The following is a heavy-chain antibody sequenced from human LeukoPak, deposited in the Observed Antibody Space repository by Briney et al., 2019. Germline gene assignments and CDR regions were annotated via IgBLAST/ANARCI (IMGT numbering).Heavy chain of an antibody. D-gene: IGHD1-7*01. V-gene: IGHV1-69*04. CDR1: GGTFSSYT. Sequence: SVKVSCKASGGTFSSYTSNWVRQAPGQGLEWMGRIISILGMADYAQKFQDRVTITADKSTSTAYMDLSSLRSEDTAVYFCARDPRVTGTGLYFDYWGQGTLVTVSS. J-gene: IGHJ4*02. CDR3: ARDPRVTGTGLYFDY. CDR2: IISILGMA.